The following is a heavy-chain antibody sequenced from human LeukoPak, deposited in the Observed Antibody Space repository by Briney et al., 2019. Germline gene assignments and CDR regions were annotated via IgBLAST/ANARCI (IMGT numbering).Heavy chain of an antibody. Sequence: SETLSLTCTVSGGSISSHYWSWIRQPPGKGLEWIGYIYYSGSTNYNPSLKSRVTISVDTSKNQFSLKLSSVTAADTAVYYCARESASDYDFWSGHNWFDPWGQGTLVTVSS. J-gene: IGHJ5*02. V-gene: IGHV4-59*11. D-gene: IGHD3-3*01. CDR1: GGSISSHY. CDR2: IYYSGST. CDR3: ARESASDYDFWSGHNWFDP.